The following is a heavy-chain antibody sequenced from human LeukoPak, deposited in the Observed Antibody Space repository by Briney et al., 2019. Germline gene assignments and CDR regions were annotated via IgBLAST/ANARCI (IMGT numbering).Heavy chain of an antibody. Sequence: SETLSLTCAVYGGSFSGYYWSWIRQPPGKGLEWIGEINHSGSTNYNPSLKSRVTISVDTSKNQFSLKLSSVTAADTAVYYCARGLAVAGTLHKKFDYWGQGTLVTVSS. CDR1: GGSFSGYY. J-gene: IGHJ4*02. CDR2: INHSGST. CDR3: ARGLAVAGTLHKKFDY. V-gene: IGHV4-34*01. D-gene: IGHD6-19*01.